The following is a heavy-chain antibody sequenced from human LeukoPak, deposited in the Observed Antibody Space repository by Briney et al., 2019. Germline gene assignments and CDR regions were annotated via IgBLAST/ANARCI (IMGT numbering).Heavy chain of an antibody. D-gene: IGHD6-19*01. CDR3: ARQPTKGGIAVYNWFDP. CDR1: GYSFTSYW. V-gene: IGHV5-51*01. J-gene: IGHJ5*02. Sequence: GESLKISCKGSGYSFTSYWIGWVRQMPGKGLEWMGIIYPGDSDTRYSPSFQGQVTISADKSISTAYLQWSSLKASDTAMYYCARQPTKGGIAVYNWFDPWGQGTLVTVSS. CDR2: IYPGDSDT.